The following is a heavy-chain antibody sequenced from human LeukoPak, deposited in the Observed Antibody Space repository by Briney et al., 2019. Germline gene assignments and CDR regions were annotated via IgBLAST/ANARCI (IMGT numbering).Heavy chain of an antibody. V-gene: IGHV4-59*01. CDR3: ARSVGAIRANPFDY. CDR1: GGSISSYY. D-gene: IGHD1-26*01. Sequence: SETLSLTCTVSGGSISSYYWSWIRQPPGKGLEWIGYIYYSGSTNYNPSLKSRVTISVDTSKNQFSLKLSSVTAADTAVYYCARSVGAIRANPFDYWGQGTLVTVSS. J-gene: IGHJ4*02. CDR2: IYYSGST.